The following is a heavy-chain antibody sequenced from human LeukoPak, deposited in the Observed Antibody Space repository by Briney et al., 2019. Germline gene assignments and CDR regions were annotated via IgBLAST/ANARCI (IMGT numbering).Heavy chain of an antibody. CDR2: MNPNSGNT. J-gene: IGHJ4*02. CDR1: GYTFTSYD. Sequence: GSSVKVSCKASGYTFTSYDINWVRQATGQGLEWMGWMNPNSGNTGYAQKFQGRVTMTRNTSISTAYMELSSLRSEDTAVYYCARGTSYYDSSGYYLDYFDYWGQGTLVTVSS. CDR3: ARGTSYYDSSGYYLDYFDY. D-gene: IGHD3-22*01. V-gene: IGHV1-8*01.